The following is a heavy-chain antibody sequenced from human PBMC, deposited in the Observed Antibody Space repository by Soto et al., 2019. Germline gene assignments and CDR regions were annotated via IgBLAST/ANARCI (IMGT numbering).Heavy chain of an antibody. CDR3: ARRSAVTLVRGVTSPWDT. CDR2: VYHTGNT. V-gene: IGHV4-39*01. Sequence: PSETLSLTCTVSGGSINDYNYYWGWVRQSPAKGLEWIATVYHTGNTYYNPSLRSRVTISADTSRDQFSLKLTSVTAADTAVYYCARRSAVTLVRGVTSPWDTWGPGTVVTAPQ. CDR1: GGSINDYNYY. D-gene: IGHD3-10*01. J-gene: IGHJ5*02.